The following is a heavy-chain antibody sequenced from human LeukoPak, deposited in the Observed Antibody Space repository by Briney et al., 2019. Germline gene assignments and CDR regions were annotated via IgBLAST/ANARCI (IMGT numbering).Heavy chain of an antibody. CDR3: AKDLSITRDYFDY. D-gene: IGHD2-2*01. V-gene: IGHV3-23*01. J-gene: IGHJ4*02. Sequence: GASLRLSCAASGFTFSSYAMSWVRQAPGEGLEWVSAISGSGGSTYYADSVKGRFTISRDNSKNTLYPQMNSLRAEDTAVYYCAKDLSITRDYFDYWGQGTLVTVSS. CDR2: ISGSGGST. CDR1: GFTFSSYA.